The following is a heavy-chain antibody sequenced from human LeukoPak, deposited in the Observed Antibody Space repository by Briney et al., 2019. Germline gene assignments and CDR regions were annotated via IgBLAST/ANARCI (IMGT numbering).Heavy chain of an antibody. CDR2: INPSGGST. D-gene: IGHD3-10*01. CDR1: GYTFTSYY. J-gene: IGHJ3*02. V-gene: IGHV1-46*03. CDR3: ARGELLWFGELPQAFDI. Sequence: ASVKVPCKASGYTFTSYYMHWVRQAPGQGLEWMGIINPSGGSTSYAQKFQGRVTMTRDTSTSTVYMELSSLRSEDTAVYYCARGELLWFGELPQAFDIWGQGTMVTVSS.